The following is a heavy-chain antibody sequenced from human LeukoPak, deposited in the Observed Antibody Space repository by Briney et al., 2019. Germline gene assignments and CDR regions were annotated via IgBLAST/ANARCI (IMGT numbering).Heavy chain of an antibody. D-gene: IGHD3-10*01. J-gene: IGHJ4*02. Sequence: SETLSLTCTVSGGSISSSSYYWGWIRQPPGKGLEWIGSIYYSGSTYYNPSLKSRVTVSVDTSKNQFSLKMSSVTAADTAVYYCARLHYYYGSGSYSLLFDYWGQGTLVTVSS. CDR2: IYYSGST. CDR3: ARLHYYYGSGSYSLLFDY. CDR1: GGSISSSSYY. V-gene: IGHV4-39*01.